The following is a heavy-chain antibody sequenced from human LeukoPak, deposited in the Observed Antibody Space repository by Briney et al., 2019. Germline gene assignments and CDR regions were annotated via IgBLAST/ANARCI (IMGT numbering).Heavy chain of an antibody. CDR3: ARGPVTTMNNWFDP. Sequence: PSETLSLTCIVSGGSISSYYWSWIRRPPGKGLEWIGYIYYTGSTNYNPSLKSRITISVDTSKSQFSLKLTSVTAADTAFYYCARGPVTTMNNWFDPWGQGTLVTVSS. D-gene: IGHD4-17*01. CDR1: GGSISSYY. V-gene: IGHV4-59*01. CDR2: IYYTGST. J-gene: IGHJ5*02.